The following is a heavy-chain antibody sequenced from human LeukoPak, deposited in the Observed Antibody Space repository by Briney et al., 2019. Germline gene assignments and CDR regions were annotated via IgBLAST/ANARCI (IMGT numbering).Heavy chain of an antibody. V-gene: IGHV3-30*04. CDR3: ARDLVGYGGGFDY. CDR2: ISYGGSNK. CDR1: GFTFSSYS. J-gene: IGHJ4*02. D-gene: IGHD4-23*01. Sequence: GGSLRLSCAGSGFTFSSYSIHWVRQVSGKGLGWVAVISYGGSNKYYADSVKGRFTISRDNSRNTVYLQMNSLRPEDTAVYSCARDLVGYGGGFDYWGQGTLVTVSS.